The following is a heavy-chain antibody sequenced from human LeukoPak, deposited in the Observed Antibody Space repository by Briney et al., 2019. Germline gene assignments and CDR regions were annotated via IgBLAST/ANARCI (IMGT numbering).Heavy chain of an antibody. CDR3: ARAPLVLRLLQWLSPLDY. J-gene: IGHJ4*02. D-gene: IGHD3-3*01. CDR2: IYHSGST. V-gene: IGHV4-39*07. Sequence: SETLSLTCTVSSGSISTSNYYWGWVRQPPGKGLEWIGEIYHSGSTNYNPSLKSRVTISVDKSKNQFSLKLGSVTAADTAVYYCARAPLVLRLLQWLSPLDYWGQGTQVTVSS. CDR1: SGSISTSNYY.